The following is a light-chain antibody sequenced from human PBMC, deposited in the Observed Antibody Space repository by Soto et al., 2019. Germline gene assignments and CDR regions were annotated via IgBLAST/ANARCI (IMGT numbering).Light chain of an antibody. CDR3: FSYAGSRV. Sequence: QSVLIQPRSVSGSPGQSVTISCTGTSSDVGGYDYVSWYQQHPGKAPKLMIFDVNKRPSGVPDRFSGSKPGNTASLTISGLQAEDEADYSCFSYAGSRVFGGGTKLTVL. CDR2: DVN. V-gene: IGLV2-11*01. J-gene: IGLJ2*01. CDR1: SSDVGGYDY.